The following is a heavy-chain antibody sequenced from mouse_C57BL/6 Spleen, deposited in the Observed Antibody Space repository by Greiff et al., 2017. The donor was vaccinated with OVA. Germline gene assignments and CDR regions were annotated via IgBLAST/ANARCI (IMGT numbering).Heavy chain of an antibody. CDR3: ARSDYDEGVDYYAMDY. Sequence: QVQLQQSGAELVRPGSSVKLSCKASGYTFTSYWMDWVKQRPGQGLEWIGNIYPSDSETHYNQKFKDKATLTVDKSSSTAYMQLSSLTSEDSAVYYCARSDYDEGVDYYAMDYWGQGTSVTVSS. V-gene: IGHV1-61*01. J-gene: IGHJ4*01. CDR1: GYTFTSYW. D-gene: IGHD2-4*01. CDR2: IYPSDSET.